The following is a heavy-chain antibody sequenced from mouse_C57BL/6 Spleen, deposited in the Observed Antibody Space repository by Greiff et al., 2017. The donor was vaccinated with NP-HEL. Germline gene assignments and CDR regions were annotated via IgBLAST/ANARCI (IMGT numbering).Heavy chain of an antibody. CDR1: GFTFSSYA. J-gene: IGHJ4*01. CDR2: ISDGGSYT. Sequence: EVKLVESGGGLVKPGGSLKLSCAASGFTFSSYAMSWVRQTPEKRLEWVATISDGGSYTYYPDNVKGRFTISRDNAKNNLYLQMSHLKSEDTAMYYCARRGGNYDYAMDYWGQGTSVTVSS. V-gene: IGHV5-4*03. D-gene: IGHD2-1*01. CDR3: ARRGGNYDYAMDY.